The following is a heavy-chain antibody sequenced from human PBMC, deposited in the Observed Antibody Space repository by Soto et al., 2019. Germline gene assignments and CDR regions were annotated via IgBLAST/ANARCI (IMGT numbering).Heavy chain of an antibody. J-gene: IGHJ6*02. CDR3: AREKTSNGMDV. V-gene: IGHV1-8*01. CDR1: GYTFTSYD. Sequence: QVKLVQSGAEVKKPGASVKVSCKASGYTFTSYDISWVRQATGQGLEWMGWMNPNSGNTGYAQKFQGRVTMTRNTSISTAYMELSSLTSEDTDVDYCAREKTSNGMDVWGQGTKVTDTS. CDR2: MNPNSGNT.